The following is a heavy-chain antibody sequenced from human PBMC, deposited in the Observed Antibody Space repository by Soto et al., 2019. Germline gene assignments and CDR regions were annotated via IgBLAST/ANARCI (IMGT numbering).Heavy chain of an antibody. CDR3: ARDRSGWYDF. D-gene: IGHD6-19*01. Sequence: ASVEVSFKTSCYPFTSNRLSCLRRAPGQGLEWMGWISPHNGNAKYAQKFQDRVTMTADTAASTVYMELRSLRSDDSAVFYCARDRSGWYDFWGQGTLVPVSS. V-gene: IGHV1-18*01. CDR1: CYPFTSNR. CDR2: ISPHNGNA. J-gene: IGHJ4*02.